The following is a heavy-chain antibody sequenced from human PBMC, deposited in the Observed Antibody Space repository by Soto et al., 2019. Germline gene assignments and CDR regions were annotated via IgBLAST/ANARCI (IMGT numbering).Heavy chain of an antibody. CDR1: GYIFTSYY. Sequence: ASVKVSCKASGYIFTSYYMHWVRQAPGQGLERMGTIDPSAGSTTYAQNFQGRVTMTRDKSISTAYLQWSSLKASDTAMYYCARPYGGNVGRAIYWGQGTLVTVSS. CDR3: ARPYGGNVGRAIY. CDR2: IDPSAGST. D-gene: IGHD2-15*01. J-gene: IGHJ4*02. V-gene: IGHV1-46*01.